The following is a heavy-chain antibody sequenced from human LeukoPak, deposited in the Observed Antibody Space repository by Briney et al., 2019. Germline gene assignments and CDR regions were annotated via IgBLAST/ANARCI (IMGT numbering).Heavy chain of an antibody. CDR3: ARDGSSWYLGKY. Sequence: ASVKVSCKASGYTFTSYGISWVRQAPGQGLEWMGWISAYNGNTNYAQKVQGRVTMTTETSTSTAYMELRSLRSDDTAVYYCARDGSSWYLGKYWGQGTLVTVSS. D-gene: IGHD6-13*01. CDR2: ISAYNGNT. V-gene: IGHV1-18*01. J-gene: IGHJ4*02. CDR1: GYTFTSYG.